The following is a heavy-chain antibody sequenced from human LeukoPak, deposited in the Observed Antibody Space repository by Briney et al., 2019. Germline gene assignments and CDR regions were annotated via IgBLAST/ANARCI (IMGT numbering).Heavy chain of an antibody. Sequence: SETLSLTCTVSGVSISSSSYYWGWIRQPPGKGLEWIGSIYYSGSTYYNPSLKSRVTISVDTSKNQFSLKLSSVTAADTAVYYCARPAVRTYYYYYMDVWGKGTTVTVSS. D-gene: IGHD3-10*01. CDR3: ARPAVRTYYYYYMDV. CDR2: IYYSGST. V-gene: IGHV4-39*01. J-gene: IGHJ6*03. CDR1: GVSISSSSYY.